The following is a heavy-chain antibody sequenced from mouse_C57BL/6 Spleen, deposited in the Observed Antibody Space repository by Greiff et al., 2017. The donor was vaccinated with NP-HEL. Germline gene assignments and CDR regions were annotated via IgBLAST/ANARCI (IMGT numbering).Heavy chain of an antibody. CDR2: IYPGDGDT. CDR1: GYAFSSSW. Sequence: VQLQQSGPELVKPGASVKISCKASGYAFSSSWMNWVKQRPGKGLEWIGRIYPGDGDTNYNGKFKGKATLTADKSSSTAYMQLSSLTSEDSAVYFCARDGDGYYFDYWGQGTTLTVSS. V-gene: IGHV1-82*01. J-gene: IGHJ2*01. D-gene: IGHD2-3*01. CDR3: ARDGDGYYFDY.